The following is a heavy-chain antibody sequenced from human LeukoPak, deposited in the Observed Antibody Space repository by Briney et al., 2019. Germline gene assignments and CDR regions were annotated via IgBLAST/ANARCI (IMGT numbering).Heavy chain of an antibody. CDR3: ARGMTGSYFGHFDY. J-gene: IGHJ4*02. Sequence: GGSLRLSCAASGFSISNYWMHWVRQTPGKGLVWVSRINTDASSIRYADSVKGRFTISRDNAKNTLYLQMNSLRVEDTAVYYCARGMTGSYFGHFDYWGQGTLVTVSS. V-gene: IGHV3-74*01. D-gene: IGHD1-26*01. CDR1: GFSISNYW. CDR2: INTDASSI.